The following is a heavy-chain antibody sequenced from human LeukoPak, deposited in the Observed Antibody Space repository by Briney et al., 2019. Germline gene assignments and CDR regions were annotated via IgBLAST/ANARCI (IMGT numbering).Heavy chain of an antibody. J-gene: IGHJ4*02. Sequence: GGSLRLSCAASGFTFSSYGMHWVRQAPGKGLEWVAVISYDGSNKYYADSVKGRFTISRDNSKNTLYLQMNSLRAEDTAVYYCARDPPDSGSYYFDYWGQGTLVTVSS. D-gene: IGHD1-26*01. CDR3: ARDPPDSGSYYFDY. CDR1: GFTFSSYG. V-gene: IGHV3-30*03. CDR2: ISYDGSNK.